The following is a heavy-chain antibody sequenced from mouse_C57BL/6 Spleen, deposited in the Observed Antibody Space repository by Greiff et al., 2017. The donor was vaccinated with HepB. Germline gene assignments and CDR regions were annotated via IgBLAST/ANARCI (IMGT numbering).Heavy chain of an antibody. Sequence: QVQLKESGPELVKPGASVKISCKASGYAFSSSWMNWVKQRPGKGLEWIGRIYPGDGDTNYTGKFKGKATLTADKSSSTAYMQLSSLTSEDSAVYFCARTIITTVDYYAMDYWGQGTSVTVSS. D-gene: IGHD1-1*01. CDR1: GYAFSSSW. V-gene: IGHV1-82*01. CDR3: ARTIITTVDYYAMDY. J-gene: IGHJ4*01. CDR2: IYPGDGDT.